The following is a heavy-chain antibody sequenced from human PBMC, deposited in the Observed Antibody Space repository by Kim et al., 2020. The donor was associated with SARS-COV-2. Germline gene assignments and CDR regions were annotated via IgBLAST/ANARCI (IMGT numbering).Heavy chain of an antibody. CDR2: IIPSFNTA. J-gene: IGHJ4*02. CDR3: ARGVDDSSGYTDYYFDG. Sequence: SVKVSCKASGGSLTTYGISWVRQAPGQGLEWMGDIIPSFNTANYAQKFKGRVRITADESTTTAYMELSSLRSEDTAVYYCARGVDDSSGYTDYYFDGWGQGTLVTVSS. V-gene: IGHV1-69*13. CDR1: GGSLTTYG. D-gene: IGHD3-22*01.